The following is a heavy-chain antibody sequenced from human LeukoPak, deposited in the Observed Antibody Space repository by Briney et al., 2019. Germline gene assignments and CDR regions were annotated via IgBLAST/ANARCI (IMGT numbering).Heavy chain of an antibody. CDR3: ATPRGDYYYGMDV. D-gene: IGHD3-10*01. J-gene: IGHJ6*02. CDR1: GFTFSNYW. CDR2: VNSDGSNT. Sequence: GGSLRLSCAASGFTFSNYWMHWVRQAPGKGLVWVSRVNSDGSNTYYAGSVKGRFTISRDNAKNTLYLQMNSLRAEDTAVYYCATPRGDYYYGMDVWGLGTTVTVSS. V-gene: IGHV3-74*01.